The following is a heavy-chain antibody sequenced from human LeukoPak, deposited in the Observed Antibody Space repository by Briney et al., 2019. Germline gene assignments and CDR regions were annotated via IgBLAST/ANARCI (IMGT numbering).Heavy chain of an antibody. Sequence: GGSLRLSCAASGFTFSSYGMHWVRQAPGKGLEWVAVISYDGSNKYYGDSVKGRFTISRDNSKNTLNLQMNSWKAGERAGNYCARGDSSGYHDAFDIWGQGTMVTVSS. J-gene: IGHJ3*02. CDR3: ARGDSSGYHDAFDI. CDR1: GFTFSSYG. CDR2: ISYDGSNK. D-gene: IGHD3-22*01. V-gene: IGHV3-30*03.